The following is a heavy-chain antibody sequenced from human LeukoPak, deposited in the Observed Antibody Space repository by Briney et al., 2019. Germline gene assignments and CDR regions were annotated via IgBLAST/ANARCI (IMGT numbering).Heavy chain of an antibody. J-gene: IGHJ5*02. CDR3: AREGALYDKRSDYYLSWFDP. V-gene: IGHV1-18*01. D-gene: IGHD3-3*01. CDR2: ISAYNGKT. CDR1: GGTFSSYA. Sequence: GASVRVSCKASGGTFSSYAISWVRQAPGQGLEWMGWISAYNGKTDFAQHLQGRVTMTIDTSTSTGYMELRSLRSDDTAVYYCAREGALYDKRSDYYLSWFDPWGQGTLVTVSS.